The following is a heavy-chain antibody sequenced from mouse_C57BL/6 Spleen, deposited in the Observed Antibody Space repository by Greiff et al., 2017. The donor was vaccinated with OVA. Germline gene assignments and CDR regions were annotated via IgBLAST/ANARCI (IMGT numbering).Heavy chain of an antibody. CDR3: ARIFYDYVFPYAMDY. Sequence: QVHVKQPGAELVKPGASVKMSCKASGYTFTSYWITWVKQRPGQGLEWIGDIYPGSGSTNYNEKFKSKATLTVDTSSSTAYMQLSSLTSEDSAVYYCARIFYDYVFPYAMDYWGQGTSVTVSS. CDR1: GYTFTSYW. V-gene: IGHV1-55*01. D-gene: IGHD2-4*01. CDR2: IYPGSGST. J-gene: IGHJ4*01.